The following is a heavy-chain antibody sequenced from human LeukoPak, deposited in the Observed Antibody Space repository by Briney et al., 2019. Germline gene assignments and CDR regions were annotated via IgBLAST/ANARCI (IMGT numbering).Heavy chain of an antibody. Sequence: SVKVSCKASGGTFSSYAISWVRQAPGQGLEWMGGIIPIFGTANYAQKFQGRVTITADESTSTAYMELSSLRSADTAVYYCARDRGDSYGYDYWGQGTLVTVSS. D-gene: IGHD5-18*01. J-gene: IGHJ4*02. CDR3: ARDRGDSYGYDY. V-gene: IGHV1-69*13. CDR1: GGTFSSYA. CDR2: IIPIFGTA.